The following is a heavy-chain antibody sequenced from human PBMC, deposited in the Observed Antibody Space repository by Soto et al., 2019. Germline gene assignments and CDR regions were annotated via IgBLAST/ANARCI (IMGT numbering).Heavy chain of an antibody. V-gene: IGHV1-46*01. D-gene: IGHD3-22*01. CDR1: GYTFTSYY. Sequence: ASVKVSCKASGYTFTSYYMHWVRQAPGQGLEWMGIINPSGGSTSYAQKFQGRVTMTRDTSTSTVYMELSSLRSEDTAVYYCARALYDRSGYTPVLGGMDVWGQGTRVTVSS. CDR3: ARALYDRSGYTPVLGGMDV. CDR2: INPSGGST. J-gene: IGHJ6*02.